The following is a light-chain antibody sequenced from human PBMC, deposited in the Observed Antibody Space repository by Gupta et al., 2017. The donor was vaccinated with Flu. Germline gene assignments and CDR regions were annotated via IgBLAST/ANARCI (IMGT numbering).Light chain of an antibody. CDR1: NSNVGSNY. CDR3: ATWDSSLYGWV. J-gene: IGLJ3*02. V-gene: IGLV1-47*01. CDR2: KSN. Sequence: QSVLTQPPSASGTPGLSVTISCSGGNSNVGSNYVSWYQQLPQTAPKLLIYKSNKRPSGVPDRFSGSKSGTSASLAINGLRPEDEADYYCATWDSSLYGWVFGGGTKLTVL.